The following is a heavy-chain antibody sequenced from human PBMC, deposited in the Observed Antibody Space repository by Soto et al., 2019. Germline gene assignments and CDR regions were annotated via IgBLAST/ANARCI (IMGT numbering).Heavy chain of an antibody. CDR2: IYYTGST. J-gene: IGHJ4*02. CDR3: ARVCGGDCFSSRGIDY. V-gene: IGHV4-30-4*01. D-gene: IGHD2-21*02. CDR1: GGSITSGDHY. Sequence: SETLSLTCTVSGGSITSGDHYWSWIRQPPGKGLEWIAYIYYTGSTYYNPSLKSRVTISVGTSKNQFSLKLSSVTAADTAVYYCARVCGGDCFSSRGIDYWGQGTLVT.